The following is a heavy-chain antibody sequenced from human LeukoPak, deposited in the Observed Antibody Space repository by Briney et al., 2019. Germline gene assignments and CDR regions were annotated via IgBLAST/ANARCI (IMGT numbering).Heavy chain of an antibody. CDR3: ARDDSSGPQVY. D-gene: IGHD3-22*01. Sequence: GASVKVSCKASGYTFSSYYMHWVQQAPGQGLEWMGIINPSGGSTKYAQKLQGRVTMSRDTSTSTVYMELSSLRSEDTAVYYCARDDSSGPQVYWGQGTLVTVSS. CDR1: GYTFSSYY. CDR2: INPSGGST. V-gene: IGHV1-46*01. J-gene: IGHJ4*02.